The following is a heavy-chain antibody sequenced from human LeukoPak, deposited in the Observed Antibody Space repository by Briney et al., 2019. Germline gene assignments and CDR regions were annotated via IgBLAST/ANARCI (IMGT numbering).Heavy chain of an antibody. J-gene: IGHJ3*02. Sequence: ASVKVSCKASGYSFTGYYMHWVRQAPGQGLEWMGWINPNSGGTNYAQKFQGRVTMTRDTSISTAYMEPSRLRSDDTAVYYCARGGYYYDSSGYYRIGAFDIWGQGTMVTVSS. D-gene: IGHD3-22*01. CDR3: ARGGYYYDSSGYYRIGAFDI. CDR2: INPNSGGT. V-gene: IGHV1-2*02. CDR1: GYSFTGYY.